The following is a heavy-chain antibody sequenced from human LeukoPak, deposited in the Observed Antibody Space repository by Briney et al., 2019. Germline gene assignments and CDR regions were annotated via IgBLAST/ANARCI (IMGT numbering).Heavy chain of an antibody. CDR3: ARDQGAAGEFDY. CDR1: GGSISSYY. Sequence: SETLSLTCTVSGGSISSYYWSWIRQPPGKGLEWIGYIYTSGSTNYNPSLKSRVTISVDTSKNQFSLKLSSVTAADTAVYYCARDQGAAGEFDYWGQGTLVTVSS. D-gene: IGHD6-13*01. CDR2: IYTSGST. J-gene: IGHJ4*02. V-gene: IGHV4-4*09.